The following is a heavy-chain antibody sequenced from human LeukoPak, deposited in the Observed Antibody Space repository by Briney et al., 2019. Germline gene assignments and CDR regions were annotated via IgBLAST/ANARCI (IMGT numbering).Heavy chain of an antibody. CDR1: GFTFINAW. CDR3: TTHYPDSGSYNY. CDR2: IKGKTDGGTT. J-gene: IGHJ4*02. D-gene: IGHD1-26*01. V-gene: IGHV3-15*01. Sequence: GGSLRLSCAASGFTFINAWMTWVRQAPGKGLEWVALIKGKTDGGTTDYTAPVKGRFIISRDDSKNTLYLQMDSLQTEDTAVYYCTTHYPDSGSYNYWGQGTLVTVSS.